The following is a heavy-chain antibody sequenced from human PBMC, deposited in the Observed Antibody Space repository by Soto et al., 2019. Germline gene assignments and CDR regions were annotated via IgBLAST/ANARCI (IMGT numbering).Heavy chain of an antibody. CDR2: IYESGST. Sequence: PSETLSLTCAVSGGSISSGGYSWSWIRQPPGKGLEYIGYIYESGSTNYNPSLKSRVTISMDRSSNQFSLRLTSVTAADTAVYYCAREGGGFSGNWFDPWGQGTQVTVSS. CDR1: GGSISSGGYS. D-gene: IGHD3-10*01. J-gene: IGHJ5*02. CDR3: AREGGGFSGNWFDP. V-gene: IGHV4-30-2*01.